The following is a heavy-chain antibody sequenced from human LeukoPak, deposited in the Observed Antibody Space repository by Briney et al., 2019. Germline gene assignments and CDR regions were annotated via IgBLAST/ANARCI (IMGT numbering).Heavy chain of an antibody. D-gene: IGHD6-19*01. CDR1: GYTFTSYG. J-gene: IGHJ4*02. CDR3: AREYSSGWYRGYFDY. Sequence: GASVKVSCKASGYTFTSYGISWVRQAPGQGLEWMGWISAYNGNTNYAQKLQGRVTMTTDTSTSTAYMELRSLRSDDTAVYYCAREYSSGWYRGYFDYWGQGTLVTVSS. CDR2: ISAYNGNT. V-gene: IGHV1-18*01.